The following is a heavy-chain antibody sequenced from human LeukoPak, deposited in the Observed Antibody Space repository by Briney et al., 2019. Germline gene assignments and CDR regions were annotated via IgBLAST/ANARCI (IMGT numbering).Heavy chain of an antibody. Sequence: KPSETLSLTCAVYGGSFSGYYWSWIRQPPGKGLEWTGEINHSGSTNYNPSLKSRVTISVDTSKNQFSLKLSSVTAADTAVYYCARGMAVYYYGMDVWGQGTTVTVSS. CDR3: ARGMAVYYYGMDV. CDR1: GGSFSGYY. D-gene: IGHD5-24*01. V-gene: IGHV4-34*01. J-gene: IGHJ6*02. CDR2: INHSGST.